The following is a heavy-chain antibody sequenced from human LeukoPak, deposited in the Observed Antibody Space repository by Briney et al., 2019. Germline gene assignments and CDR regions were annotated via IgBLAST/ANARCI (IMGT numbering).Heavy chain of an antibody. CDR1: GFTFSDYW. J-gene: IGHJ4*02. CDR2: IKSDGSST. D-gene: IGHD3/OR15-3a*01. Sequence: GGSLKLSCAASGFTFSDYWMHWVRQAPGKGLVWVSRIKSDGSSTSYADSVKGRFTITRDSAKNTLYLQMNSLRAEDTAVYYCARGTGNYYGYWGQGTLVTVSS. V-gene: IGHV3-74*01. CDR3: ARGTGNYYGY.